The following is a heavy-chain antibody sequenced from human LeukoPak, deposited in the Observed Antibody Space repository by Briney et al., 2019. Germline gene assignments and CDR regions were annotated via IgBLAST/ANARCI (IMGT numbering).Heavy chain of an antibody. Sequence: PSETLSLTCTVSGGSVSSSSYYWGWIRQPPGQGLEWIGSIYYGRNTFYNPSLRSRVTISVDTSKNQFSLRLSSVTAADTAVYYCARDDSSGYYLHAFDIWGQGTMVTVSS. V-gene: IGHV4-39*07. D-gene: IGHD3-22*01. CDR2: IYYGRNT. J-gene: IGHJ3*02. CDR1: GGSVSSSSYY. CDR3: ARDDSSGYYLHAFDI.